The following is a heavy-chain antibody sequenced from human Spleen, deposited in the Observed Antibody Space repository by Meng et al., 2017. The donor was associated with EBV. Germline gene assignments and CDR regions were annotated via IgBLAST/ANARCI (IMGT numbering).Heavy chain of an antibody. J-gene: IGHJ4*02. V-gene: IGHV4-4*02. Sequence: SGHDLVTPSGTLSLTPAGSGGSMSTYDWWSWVRQPPGKGLEWIGEIHHSGNTNYNSSLKSRVTISVDKSKNQFSLDLSSVTAADTAVYYCARDRASFGSRWFYFDSWGQGTLVTVSS. D-gene: IGHD3-10*01. CDR1: GGSMSTYDW. CDR2: IHHSGNT. CDR3: ARDRASFGSRWFYFDS.